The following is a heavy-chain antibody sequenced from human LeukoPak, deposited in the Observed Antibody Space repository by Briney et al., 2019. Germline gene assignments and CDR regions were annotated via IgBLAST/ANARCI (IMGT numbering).Heavy chain of an antibody. CDR2: IHSSGNR. CDR1: GFTFSKAW. CDR3: ARGGSGWYLYDS. Sequence: GGSLRLSCAASGFTFSKAWMSWVRQAPGKGLEWVSVIHSSGNRYYADSVKGRFTISRDNSKNTLYLQMNSLRAEDTAVYYCARGGSGWYLYDSWGQGALVTVSS. D-gene: IGHD6-19*01. V-gene: IGHV3-66*01. J-gene: IGHJ4*02.